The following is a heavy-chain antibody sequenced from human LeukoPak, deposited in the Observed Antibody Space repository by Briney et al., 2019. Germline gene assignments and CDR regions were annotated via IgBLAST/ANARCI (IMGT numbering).Heavy chain of an antibody. J-gene: IGHJ4*02. CDR2: IIPILGIA. D-gene: IGHD3-22*01. V-gene: IGHV1-69*02. Sequence: SSVKVSCKASGGTFSSYTISWVRQAPGQGLEWMGRIIPILGIANYAQKFQGRVTITADKSTSTAYMELSSLRSEGTAVYYCARWSGDSRTRDFDYWGQGTLVTVSS. CDR3: ARWSGDSRTRDFDY. CDR1: GGTFSSYT.